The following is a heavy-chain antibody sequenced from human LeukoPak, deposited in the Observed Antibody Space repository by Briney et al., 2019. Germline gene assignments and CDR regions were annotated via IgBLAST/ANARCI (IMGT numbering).Heavy chain of an antibody. CDR1: GCTFTGYY. Sequence: ASVKVSCKACGCTFTGYYMHWVRQAPGQGLEWMGWINPNSGGTNYAQKFQGRVTMTRDTSISTAYMELSRLRSDDTAVYYCARGIAVAPIGVDYWGQGTLVTVS. D-gene: IGHD6-19*01. CDR3: ARGIAVAPIGVDY. J-gene: IGHJ4*02. V-gene: IGHV1-2*02. CDR2: INPNSGGT.